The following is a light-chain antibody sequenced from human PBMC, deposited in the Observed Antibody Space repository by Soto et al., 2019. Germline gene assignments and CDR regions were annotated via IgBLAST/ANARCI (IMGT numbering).Light chain of an antibody. CDR1: QSVSTN. CDR3: QQYDNWPRT. J-gene: IGKJ1*01. Sequence: EIVMTQSPATLSVSPGERASLSCRASQSVSTNLAWYQQKPGQAPRLLIHGASTMATGVPARFSGSGSGTEFTLTISSLQSEDFAVYYCQQYDNWPRTFGQGTKVDIK. CDR2: GAS. V-gene: IGKV3-15*01.